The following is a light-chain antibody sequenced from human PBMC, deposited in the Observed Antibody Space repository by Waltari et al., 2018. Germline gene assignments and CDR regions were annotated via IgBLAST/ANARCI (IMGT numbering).Light chain of an antibody. CDR2: GVS. V-gene: IGKV3D-7*01. J-gene: IGKJ2*01. CDR1: QSVSSRY. CDR3: QQDYNLPHT. Sequence: PGERVTLSCRASQSVSSRYLTWCQQNPGQAPRLLIYGVSTRATGIPARFSGSGSGTDFTLTISSLQPEDFAVYYCQQDYNLPHTFGQGTKLEIK.